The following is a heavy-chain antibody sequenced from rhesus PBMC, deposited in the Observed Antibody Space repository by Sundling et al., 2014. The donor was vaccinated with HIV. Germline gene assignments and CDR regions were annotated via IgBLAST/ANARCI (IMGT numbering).Heavy chain of an antibody. D-gene: IGHD6-13*01. V-gene: IGHV4-99*02. CDR3: VREAGFNSWFDH. CDR1: GDSISSNNW. J-gene: IGHJ4*01. Sequence: QVQLQESGPGLVKPSETLSLTCAVSGDSISSNNWWSWIRQPPGKGLEYIGYISGSSGSTNYNPSLKSRVTISKDTSKNQFSLKLTSVMAADTAVYWCVREAGFNSWFDHWGQGVLVSVSS. CDR2: ISGSSGST.